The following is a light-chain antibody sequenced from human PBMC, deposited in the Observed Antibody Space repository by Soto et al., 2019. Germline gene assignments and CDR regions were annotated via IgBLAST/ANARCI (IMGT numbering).Light chain of an antibody. CDR3: SSYTSTNTGV. CDR2: DVS. V-gene: IGLV2-14*03. J-gene: IGLJ2*01. CDR1: SSDVGAYDY. Sequence: QSVLTQPASVSGSPGQSITISCTGTSSDVGAYDYVSWYQQHPGKAPKLMIYDVSNRPSGVSNRFSGSKSANTASLTISGPQADDEADYYCSSYTSTNTGVFGGGTKLTVL.